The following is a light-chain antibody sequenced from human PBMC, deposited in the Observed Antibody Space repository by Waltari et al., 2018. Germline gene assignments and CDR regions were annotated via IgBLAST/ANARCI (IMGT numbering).Light chain of an antibody. J-gene: IGKJ1*01. CDR2: YAS. CDR1: QSFLLSSNNKDY. Sequence: DIVLTQSPDSLAAALGDGAPFNCKSSQSFLLSSNNKDYIAWYQQKPGQPPKLLIYYASTRESGVPDRFSGSGSATDFTLTISSLQPEDVAVYYCQQYYSAPWTFGQGTKVEIK. CDR3: QQYYSAPWT. V-gene: IGKV4-1*01.